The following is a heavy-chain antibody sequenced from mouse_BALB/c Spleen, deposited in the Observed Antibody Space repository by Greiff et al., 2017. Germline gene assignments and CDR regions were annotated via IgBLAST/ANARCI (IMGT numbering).Heavy chain of an antibody. Sequence: VQLQQSGPGLVQPSQSLSITCTVSGFSLTSYGVHWVRQSPGKGLEWLGVIWSGGSTDYNAAFISRLSISKDNSKSQVFFKMNSLQTDDTAMYYCARGGGYGYDEGMDYWGQGTSVTVSS. V-gene: IGHV2-2*01. CDR2: IWSGGST. D-gene: IGHD2-2*01. J-gene: IGHJ4*01. CDR1: GFSLTSYG. CDR3: ARGGGYGYDEGMDY.